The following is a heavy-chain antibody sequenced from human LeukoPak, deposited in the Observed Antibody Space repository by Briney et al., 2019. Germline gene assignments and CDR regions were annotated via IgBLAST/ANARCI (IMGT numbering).Heavy chain of an antibody. D-gene: IGHD4-17*01. Sequence: SGTLSLTCTVSGGSISSGDYYWSWIRQPPGKGLEWIGYIYYSGSTYYNPSLKSRVTISVDTSKNQFSLKLSSVTAADTAVYYCAKEVGDYGPPHDAFDIWGQGTRVTVSS. CDR1: GGSISSGDYY. CDR2: IYYSGST. V-gene: IGHV4-30-4*08. J-gene: IGHJ3*02. CDR3: AKEVGDYGPPHDAFDI.